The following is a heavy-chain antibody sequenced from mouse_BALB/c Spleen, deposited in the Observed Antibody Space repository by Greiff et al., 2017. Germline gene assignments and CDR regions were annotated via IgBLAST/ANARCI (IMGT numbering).Heavy chain of an antibody. D-gene: IGHD2-3*01. CDR3: TRDDGYYVFDY. V-gene: IGHV5-6-4*01. J-gene: IGHJ2*01. CDR2: ISSGGSYT. CDR1: GFTFSSYT. Sequence: EVKVVESGGGLVKPGGSLKLSCAASGFTFSSYTMSWVRQTPEKRLEWVATISSGGSYTYYPDSVKGRFTISRDNAKNTLYLQMSSLKSEDTAMYYCTRDDGYYVFDYWGQGTTLTVSS.